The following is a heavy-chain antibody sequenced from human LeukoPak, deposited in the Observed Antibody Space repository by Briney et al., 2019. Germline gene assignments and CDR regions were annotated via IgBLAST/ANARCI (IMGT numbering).Heavy chain of an antibody. CDR2: ISSSGLTI. Sequence: GGSLRLSCAASGFTFSNFAMHWVRQAPGKGLEWVSYISSSGLTIYYADSVKGRFTISRDNAKNSLYLQMNSLRAEDTAVYYCAREPPRGVTYSYWGQGTLVTVSS. V-gene: IGHV3-48*03. J-gene: IGHJ4*02. D-gene: IGHD3-10*01. CDR3: AREPPRGVTYSY. CDR1: GFTFSNFA.